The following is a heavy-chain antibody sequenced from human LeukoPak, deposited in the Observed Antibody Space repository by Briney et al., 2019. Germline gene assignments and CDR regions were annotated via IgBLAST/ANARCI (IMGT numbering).Heavy chain of an antibody. CDR3: ARVIKPRFLEWAHALDI. Sequence: SVKVSCKASGGTFSSYAISWVRQAPGQGLEWMGGIIPIFGTANYAQKFQGRVTITADESTSTAYMELSSLRSEDTAVYYCARVIKPRFLEWAHALDIWGQGTMVTVSS. J-gene: IGHJ3*02. D-gene: IGHD3-3*01. V-gene: IGHV1-69*01. CDR2: IIPIFGTA. CDR1: GGTFSSYA.